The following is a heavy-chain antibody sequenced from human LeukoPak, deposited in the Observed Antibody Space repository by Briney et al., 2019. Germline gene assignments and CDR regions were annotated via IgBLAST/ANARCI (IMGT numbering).Heavy chain of an antibody. V-gene: IGHV1-2*02. J-gene: IGHJ6*03. Sequence: ASVKVSCKASGYSFTGYYMHWVRQAPGQGLEWMGWINPVSGGTNYAQKFQGRVTMTRDTSITTAYMELSRLSSDDTALYYCASGYSDYADYYNYYMDVWGKGTTVTVSS. CDR1: GYSFTGYY. CDR2: INPVSGGT. CDR3: ASGYSDYADYYNYYMDV. D-gene: IGHD4-11*01.